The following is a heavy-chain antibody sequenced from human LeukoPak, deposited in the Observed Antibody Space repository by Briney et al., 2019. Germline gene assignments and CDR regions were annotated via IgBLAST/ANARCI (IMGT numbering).Heavy chain of an antibody. D-gene: IGHD5-18*01. CDR2: IYYSGST. CDR1: GGSISSSSYY. CDR3: ARGACSYGHPPSLDY. V-gene: IGHV4-61*01. Sequence: ASETLSLTCTVSGGSISSSSYYWSWIRQPPGKGLEWIGYIYYSGSTNYNPSLKSRVTISVDTSKNQFSLKLTSVTAADTALYYCARGACSYGHPPSLDYWGQGTLVTVSS. J-gene: IGHJ4*02.